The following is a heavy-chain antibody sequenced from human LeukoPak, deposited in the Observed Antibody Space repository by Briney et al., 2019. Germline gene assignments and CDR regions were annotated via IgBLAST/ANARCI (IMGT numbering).Heavy chain of an antibody. V-gene: IGHV3-53*05. CDR2: IYSGGST. Sequence: GGSLRLSCAASGFTVSSNYMSWVRQAPGKGLKWVSVIYSGGSTYYADSVKGRFTISRDNSKNTLYLQMNSLRAEDTAVYYCARDRWLQFGPFDYWGQGTLVTVSS. CDR3: ARDRWLQFGPFDY. CDR1: GFTVSSNY. J-gene: IGHJ4*02. D-gene: IGHD5-24*01.